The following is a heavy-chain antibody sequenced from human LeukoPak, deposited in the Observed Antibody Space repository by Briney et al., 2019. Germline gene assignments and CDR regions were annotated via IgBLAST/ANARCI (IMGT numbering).Heavy chain of an antibody. D-gene: IGHD2-21*02. CDR2: IKQDGSQK. CDR3: AREGVVTAMTLQEYYFDY. J-gene: IGHJ4*02. Sequence: GGSLRLSCAASGFTFSSYWMSWVRQAPGKGLEWVANIKQDGSQKYYVDSVKGRFSISRDNAKNSLYLQMNSLRAEDTAVYYCAREGVVTAMTLQEYYFDYWGQGTLVTVSS. CDR1: GFTFSSYW. V-gene: IGHV3-7*03.